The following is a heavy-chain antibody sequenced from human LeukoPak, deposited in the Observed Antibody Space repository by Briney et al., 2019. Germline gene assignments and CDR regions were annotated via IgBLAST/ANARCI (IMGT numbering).Heavy chain of an antibody. J-gene: IGHJ4*02. D-gene: IGHD2-2*01. V-gene: IGHV5-51*01. Sequence: GESLKISCKGSGYSFTSYWIGWVRQMPGKGLEWMGIIYPGDSDTRYSPSFQGQVTISADKSISTAYLQWSSLKASDTAMYYCASFFPAQHPSRPFDYWGQGTLVTVSS. CDR3: ASFFPAQHPSRPFDY. CDR1: GYSFTSYW. CDR2: IYPGDSDT.